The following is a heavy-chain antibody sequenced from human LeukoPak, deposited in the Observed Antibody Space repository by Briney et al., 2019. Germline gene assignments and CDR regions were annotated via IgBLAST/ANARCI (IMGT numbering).Heavy chain of an antibody. CDR3: ARQTRGDGYNLDY. Sequence: GGSLRLSCAASGFTVSSNYMSWVRQAPGKGLEWVSVIYSGGSTYYADSVKGRFTISRDNSKNTLYLQMNSLRAEDTAVYYCARQTRGDGYNLDYWGQGTLVTVSS. D-gene: IGHD5-24*01. CDR2: IYSGGST. J-gene: IGHJ4*02. CDR1: GFTVSSNY. V-gene: IGHV3-66*02.